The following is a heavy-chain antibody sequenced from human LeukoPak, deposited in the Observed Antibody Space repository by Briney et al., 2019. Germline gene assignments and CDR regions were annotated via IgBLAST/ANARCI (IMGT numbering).Heavy chain of an antibody. CDR2: ISAYNGNT. CDR3: ARRKRFGELLSVNYYYYGMDV. D-gene: IGHD3-10*01. Sequence: ASVKVSCKASGYTFTSCGISWVRQAPGQGLEWMGWISAYNGNTNHAQKLQGRVTMTTDTSTSAAYMELRSLRSDDTAVYYCARRKRFGELLSVNYYYYGMDVWGKGTTVTVSS. V-gene: IGHV1-18*04. CDR1: GYTFTSCG. J-gene: IGHJ6*04.